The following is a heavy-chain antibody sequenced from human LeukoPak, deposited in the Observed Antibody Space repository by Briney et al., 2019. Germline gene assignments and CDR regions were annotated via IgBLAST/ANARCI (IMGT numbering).Heavy chain of an antibody. CDR1: GGSISSGSYY. CDR3: ARGYSSSSAAYYYYMDV. D-gene: IGHD6-6*01. Sequence: SQTLSLTCTVSGGSISSGSYYWSWIRQPAGKGLEWIGRIYTSGSTNYNPSLKSRVIISVDTSKNQFSLKLSSVTAADTAVYYCARGYSSSSAAYYYYMDVWGKGTTVTVSS. J-gene: IGHJ6*03. V-gene: IGHV4-61*02. CDR2: IYTSGST.